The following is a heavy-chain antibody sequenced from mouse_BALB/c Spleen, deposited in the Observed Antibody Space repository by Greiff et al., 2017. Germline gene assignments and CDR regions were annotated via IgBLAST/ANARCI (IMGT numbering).Heavy chain of an antibody. CDR3: ARCMIKTGYYAMDY. J-gene: IGHJ4*01. CDR1: GYTFSSYW. CDR2: ILPGSGST. Sequence: QVQLQQSGAELMKPGASVKISCKATGYTFSSYWIEWVKQRPGHGLEWIGEILPGSGSTNYNEKFKGKATFTADTSSNTAYMQLSSLTSEDSAVYYCARCMIKTGYYAMDYWGQGTSVTVSS. D-gene: IGHD2-4*01. V-gene: IGHV1-9*01.